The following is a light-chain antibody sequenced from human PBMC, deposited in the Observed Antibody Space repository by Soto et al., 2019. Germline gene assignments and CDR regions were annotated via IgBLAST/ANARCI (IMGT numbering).Light chain of an antibody. Sequence: QSALTQPASVSGSPGQSITISCTGTSSDVGGYRFVSWYQHHPGEAPKLIIYEVSNRPSGVSSRFSGSKSGNTASLTISGLQAEDESLYYCSSKSSGSTPMLFGAGTQLTVL. CDR3: SSKSSGSTPML. V-gene: IGLV2-14*01. CDR1: SSDVGGYRF. CDR2: EVS. J-gene: IGLJ2*01.